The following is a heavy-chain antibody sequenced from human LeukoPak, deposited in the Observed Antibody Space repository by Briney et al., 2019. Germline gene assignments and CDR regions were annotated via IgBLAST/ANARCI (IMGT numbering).Heavy chain of an antibody. D-gene: IGHD3-22*01. CDR1: GFTFTSYG. V-gene: IGHV1-18*01. CDR2: ISAYNGNT. J-gene: IGHJ4*02. Sequence: GASVKLSCKASGFTFTSYGISWVRQAPGQGIEWMAWISAYNGNTNYAQKLQGRVTMTTDTSTSTAYMELRSLRSDDTAVYYCARAPSDYDRSGYYVGTEYDYWGQGTLVTVSS. CDR3: ARAPSDYDRSGYYVGTEYDY.